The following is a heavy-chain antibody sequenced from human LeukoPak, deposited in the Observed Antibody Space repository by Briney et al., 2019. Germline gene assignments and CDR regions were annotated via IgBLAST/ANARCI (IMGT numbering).Heavy chain of an antibody. CDR1: GFTVSSNY. J-gene: IGHJ6*02. D-gene: IGHD3-22*01. CDR3: ASGSRGYYDSSGYDYGMDV. Sequence: GGSLTLTCAASGFTVSSNYMSWVRQAPGKGLEWVSVIYSGGSTYYADSVKGRFTISRHNSKNTLYLQMNSLRAEDTAVYYCASGSRGYYDSSGYDYGMDVWGLGTPVTVSS. CDR2: IYSGGST. V-gene: IGHV3-53*04.